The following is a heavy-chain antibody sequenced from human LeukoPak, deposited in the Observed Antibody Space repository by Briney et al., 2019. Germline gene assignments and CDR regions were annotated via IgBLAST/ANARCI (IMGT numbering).Heavy chain of an antibody. CDR3: AKSNTESQTTVGN. CDR1: GLTFNTYG. D-gene: IGHD1-14*01. Sequence: PGGSLRLSCAASGLTFNTYGMHWVRQAPGKGLEWIAVVWSDGSNRFYADSVEGRFTISRDNSKNTLYLQINSLRAEDTAVYYCAKSNTESQTTVGNWGQGTLVTVSS. V-gene: IGHV3-33*06. CDR2: VWSDGSNR. J-gene: IGHJ4*02.